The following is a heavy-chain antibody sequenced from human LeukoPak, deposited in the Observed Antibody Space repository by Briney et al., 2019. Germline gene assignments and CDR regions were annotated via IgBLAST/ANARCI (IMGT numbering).Heavy chain of an antibody. CDR1: GGTLSSYA. J-gene: IGHJ4*02. CDR2: IIPIFGTA. Sequence: SVKVSCKASGGTLSSYAISWVRQAPGQGLEWMGRIIPIFGTANYAQKFQGRVTITTDESTSTAYMELSSLRSEDTAVYYCARDTYYYDSSDDYWGQGTLVTVSS. D-gene: IGHD3-22*01. CDR3: ARDTYYYDSSDDY. V-gene: IGHV1-69*05.